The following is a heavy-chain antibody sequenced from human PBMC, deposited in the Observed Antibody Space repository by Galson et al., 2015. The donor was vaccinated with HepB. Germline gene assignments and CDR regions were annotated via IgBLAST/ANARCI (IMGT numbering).Heavy chain of an antibody. CDR1: GYTFTSYG. CDR2: ISAYNGNT. CDR3: TRAPLSTSVWFDP. D-gene: IGHD2-2*01. J-gene: IGHJ5*02. Sequence: SVKVSCKASGYTFTSYGISWVRQAPGQGLEWMGWISAYNGNTNYAQKLQGRVTMTTDTSTSTAYMELRSLRSDDTAVYYCTRAPLSTSVWFDPWGQGTLVTVSS. V-gene: IGHV1-18*01.